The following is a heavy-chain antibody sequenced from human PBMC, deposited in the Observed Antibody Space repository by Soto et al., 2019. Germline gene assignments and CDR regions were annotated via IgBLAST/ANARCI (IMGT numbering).Heavy chain of an antibody. D-gene: IGHD2-15*01. CDR3: ARAGARGSVDY. CDR1: GFTFSDYY. Sequence: GSLRLSCAASGFTFSDYYMNWVRQAPGKGLEWLVYISTSGSTTYYADSVLGRFTISRDNPKNSLNLQMNSLGAEDTAVYYCARAGARGSVDYWGQGTLVTVSS. CDR2: ISTSGSTT. J-gene: IGHJ4*02. V-gene: IGHV3-11*01.